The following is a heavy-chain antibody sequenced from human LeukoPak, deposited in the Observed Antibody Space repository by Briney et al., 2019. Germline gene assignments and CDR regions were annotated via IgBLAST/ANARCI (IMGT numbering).Heavy chain of an antibody. D-gene: IGHD3-10*01. CDR3: AKDRSTYYYGSGSQPFDY. J-gene: IGHJ4*02. CDR2: ISYDGSNK. Sequence: GRSLRLSCAASGFTFSSYAMHWVRQAPGKGLEWVAVISYDGSNKYYADSVKGRFTISRDNSKNTLYLQMNSLRAEDTAVYYCAKDRSTYYYGSGSQPFDYWGQGTLVTVSS. V-gene: IGHV3-30*04. CDR1: GFTFSSYA.